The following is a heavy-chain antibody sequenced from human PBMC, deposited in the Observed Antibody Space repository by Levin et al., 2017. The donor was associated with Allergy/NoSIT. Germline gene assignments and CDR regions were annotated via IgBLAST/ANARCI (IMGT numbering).Heavy chain of an antibody. Sequence: ASVKVSCKASGYTFTGYYMHWVRQAPGQGLEWMGWINPNSGGTNYAQKFQGRVTMTRDTSISTAYMELSRLRSDDTAVYYCARPLEGLYSSGPSYGYAFDIWGQGTMVTVSS. CDR1: GYTFTGYY. J-gene: IGHJ3*02. CDR3: ARPLEGLYSSGPSYGYAFDI. D-gene: IGHD6-19*01. CDR2: INPNSGGT. V-gene: IGHV1-2*02.